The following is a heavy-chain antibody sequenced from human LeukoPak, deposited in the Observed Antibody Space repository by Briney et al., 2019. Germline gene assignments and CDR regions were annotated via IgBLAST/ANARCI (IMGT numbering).Heavy chain of an antibody. J-gene: IGHJ4*02. CDR2: IRSKANSYAT. CDR1: GFTFSGSA. V-gene: IGHV3-73*01. Sequence: QPGGSLRLSCAASGFTFSGSAMHWVRQASGKGLEWVGCIRSKANSYATAYAASVKGRFTISRDDSKNTAYLQMNSLKTEDTAVYYCTSINYDILTGYYYWGQGTLVTVSS. CDR3: TSINYDILTGYYY. D-gene: IGHD3-9*01.